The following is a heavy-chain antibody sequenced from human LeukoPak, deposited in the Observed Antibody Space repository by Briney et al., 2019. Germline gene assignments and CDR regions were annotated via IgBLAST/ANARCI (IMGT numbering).Heavy chain of an antibody. D-gene: IGHD6-19*01. V-gene: IGHV1-69*05. Sequence: SVKVSCKASGGTFRSYAISWVRQAPGQGLEWMGRIIPIFGTANYAQKFQGRVTITTDESTSTAYMELSSLRSEDTAVYYCGRELGRQWLVDWGQGTLVTVSS. CDR2: IIPIFGTA. CDR1: GGTFRSYA. CDR3: GRELGRQWLVD. J-gene: IGHJ4*02.